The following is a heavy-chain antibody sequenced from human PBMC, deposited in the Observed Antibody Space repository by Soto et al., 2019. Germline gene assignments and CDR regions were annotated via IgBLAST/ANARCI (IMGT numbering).Heavy chain of an antibody. J-gene: IGHJ5*02. D-gene: IGHD4-17*01. CDR3: ARDDYSDYDKWFHP. CDR2: IKQDGSEK. CDR1: GFTFSRYW. Sequence: GGSLRLSCVGSGFTFSRYWMIWVRQAPGKGLEWVANIKQDGSEKNYVDSVKGRFTISRDNAKNSAYLQMNSLRAEDTAIYYCARDDYSDYDKWFHPWGQGTQVTVSS. V-gene: IGHV3-7*03.